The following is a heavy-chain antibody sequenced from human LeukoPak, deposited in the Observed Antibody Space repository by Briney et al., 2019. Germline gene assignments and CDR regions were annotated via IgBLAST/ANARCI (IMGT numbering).Heavy chain of an antibody. CDR3: AARPLMPPRFDY. CDR2: ISGGGGSA. J-gene: IGHJ4*02. D-gene: IGHD2-2*01. V-gene: IGHV3-23*01. CDR1: GFTFSNYW. Sequence: GGSLRLSCAASGFTFSNYWINWVRQAPAKGLQWVSAISGGGGSAYYADSVKGRFTISRDNSKSTLYLQMNSLRAEDTAIYYCAARPLMPPRFDYWGQGTLVTVSS.